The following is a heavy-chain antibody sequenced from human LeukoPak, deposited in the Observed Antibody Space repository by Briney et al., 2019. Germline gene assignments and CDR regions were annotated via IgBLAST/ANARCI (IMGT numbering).Heavy chain of an antibody. V-gene: IGHV3-30-3*01. J-gene: IGHJ4*02. CDR2: ISYDGSNK. Sequence: QTGGSLRLSCAASGFTFSSYATHWVRQAPGKGLEWVAVISYDGSNKYYADSVKGRFTISRDNAKNSLYLQMNSLRAEDTAVYYCARDRVGYSSSPLSVWGQGTLVTVSS. CDR1: GFTFSSYA. CDR3: ARDRVGYSSSPLSV. D-gene: IGHD6-6*01.